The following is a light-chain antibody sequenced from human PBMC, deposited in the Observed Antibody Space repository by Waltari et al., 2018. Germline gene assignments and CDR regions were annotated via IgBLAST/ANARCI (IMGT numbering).Light chain of an antibody. Sequence: IQVTQSPSSLSASVGDRVTITCRASQDLDNWLAWYQQKPGKAPNLLIYGASVLESGVPSRFSGSGSGTEFTLTISSLQPDDSATYFCQQYDSYPFTFGPGTKVDVK. CDR3: QQYDSYPFT. CDR2: GAS. J-gene: IGKJ3*01. CDR1: QDLDNW. V-gene: IGKV1D-16*01.